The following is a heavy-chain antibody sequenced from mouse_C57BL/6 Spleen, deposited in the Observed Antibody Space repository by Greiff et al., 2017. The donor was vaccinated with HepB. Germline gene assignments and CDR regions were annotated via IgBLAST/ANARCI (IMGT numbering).Heavy chain of an antibody. CDR2: IRNKANNHAT. CDR1: GFTFSDAW. J-gene: IGHJ1*03. V-gene: IGHV6-6*01. D-gene: IGHD1-1*01. CDR3: TRPLYYYGSNWYFDV. Sequence: EVQVVESGGGLVQPGGSMKLSCAASGFTFSDAWMDWVRQSPEKGLEWVAEIRNKANNHATYYAESVKGRFTISRDDSKSSVYLQMNSLRAEDTGIYYCTRPLYYYGSNWYFDVWGTGTTVTVSS.